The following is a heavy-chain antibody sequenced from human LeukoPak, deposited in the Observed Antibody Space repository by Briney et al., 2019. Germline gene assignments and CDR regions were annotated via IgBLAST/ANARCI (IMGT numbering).Heavy chain of an antibody. Sequence: ASVKVSCKASGYTFTSYDFTWVRQAPGQGLEWMGWISAYHGHTKYAQKLQGRVTMTTDTSTSTAYMELRSLRSDDTAVYYWARVRTTLLVNWGQGGLVTVSS. D-gene: IGHD2/OR15-2a*01. CDR2: ISAYHGHT. CDR3: ARVRTTLLVN. J-gene: IGHJ4*02. CDR1: GYTFTSYD. V-gene: IGHV1-18*01.